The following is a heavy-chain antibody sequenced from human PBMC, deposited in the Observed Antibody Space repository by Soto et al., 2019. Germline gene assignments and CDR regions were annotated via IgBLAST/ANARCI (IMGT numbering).Heavy chain of an antibody. Sequence: SETLSLTCTVSGGPVTSDEDYWTWIRQSPGKGLEWIGYISNSGSTGYNPSLKTRLSMSVDRSKNQFTLRLTSVTAADTAVYFCATESGSTYGYFDHWGQGTQVTVSS. D-gene: IGHD5-18*01. CDR1: GGPVTSDEDY. CDR3: ATESGSTYGYFDH. V-gene: IGHV4-30-4*01. CDR2: ISNSGST. J-gene: IGHJ4*02.